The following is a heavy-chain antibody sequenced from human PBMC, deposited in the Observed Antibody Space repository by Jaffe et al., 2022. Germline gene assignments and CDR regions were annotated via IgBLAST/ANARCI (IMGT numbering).Heavy chain of an antibody. Sequence: QVQLQESGPGLVKPSETLSLTCTVSGVSISSYYWSWLRQPPGKGLEWIGYMHYSGSTKYNSSLKSRVTISVDTSKNQFSLNLTSVTAADTAVYYCARDRPGEGYFDPWGQGTLVTVSS. J-gene: IGHJ5*02. V-gene: IGHV4-59*01. D-gene: IGHD3-10*01. CDR3: ARDRPGEGYFDP. CDR1: GVSISSYY. CDR2: MHYSGST.